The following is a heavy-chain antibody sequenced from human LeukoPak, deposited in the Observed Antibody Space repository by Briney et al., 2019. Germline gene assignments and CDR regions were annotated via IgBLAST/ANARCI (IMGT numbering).Heavy chain of an antibody. J-gene: IGHJ4*02. Sequence: LETLSLTCTVSSGSISTFYWSWIRQPPGKGLEWIGYVYQSGTTSYNPSLKRRVTISADTSKNQFSLRVTSVTAADTAVYYCARHGGSLGYFDHWGQGTLVTVSS. CDR3: ARHGGSLGYFDH. CDR2: VYQSGTT. D-gene: IGHD1-26*01. CDR1: SGSISTFY. V-gene: IGHV4-59*08.